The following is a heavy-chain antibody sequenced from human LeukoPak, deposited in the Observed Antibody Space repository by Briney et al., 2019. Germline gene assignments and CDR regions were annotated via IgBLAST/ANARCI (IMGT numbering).Heavy chain of an antibody. V-gene: IGHV4-59*01. J-gene: IGHJ6*03. Sequence: SETLSLTCTVSGGSIGSYYWTWLRPPPRKRLEWIGYIYYSGSTNYNPALKSRVTISVDTSKNQFCLKLSSLTAADTAGYYGARDAVVPAASRGTHYNYMDVWGKGTTVTVSS. CDR2: IYYSGST. CDR1: GGSIGSYY. CDR3: ARDAVVPAASRGTHYNYMDV. D-gene: IGHD2-2*01.